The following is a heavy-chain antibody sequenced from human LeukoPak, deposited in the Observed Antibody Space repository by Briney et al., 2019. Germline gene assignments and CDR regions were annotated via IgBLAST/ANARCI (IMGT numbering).Heavy chain of an antibody. CDR1: GITLSNYG. J-gene: IGHJ4*02. CDR3: AKRGVVIRVILVGFHKEAYYFDS. CDR2: ISDSAGST. V-gene: IGHV3-23*01. D-gene: IGHD3-10*01. Sequence: PGGSLRLSCAVSGITLSNYGMSWVRQAPGRGVEWVAGISDSAGSTNYADSVKGRFTISRDNRKNTLYLQMNSLRAEDTAVYFCAKRGVVIRVILVGFHKEAYYFDSWGQGALVTVSS.